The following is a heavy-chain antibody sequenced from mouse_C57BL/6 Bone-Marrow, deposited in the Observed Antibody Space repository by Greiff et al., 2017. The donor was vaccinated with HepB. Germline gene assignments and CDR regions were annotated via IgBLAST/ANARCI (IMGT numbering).Heavy chain of an antibody. CDR1: GYTFTSYW. CDR2: IHPNSGST. D-gene: IGHD1-1*01. V-gene: IGHV1-64*01. CDR3: ARSPPPNYYGSSYEAMDY. Sequence: QVQLQQPGAELVKPGASVKLSCKASGYTFTSYWMHWVKQRPGQGLEWIGMIHPNSGSTNYNEKFKSKATLTVDNSSSTAYMQLSSLTSEDSAVYYCARSPPPNYYGSSYEAMDYWGQGTSVTVSS. J-gene: IGHJ4*01.